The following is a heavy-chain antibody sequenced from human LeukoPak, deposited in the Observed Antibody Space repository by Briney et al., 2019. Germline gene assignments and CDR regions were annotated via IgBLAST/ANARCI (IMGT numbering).Heavy chain of an antibody. CDR3: ARGGFDDYGGNDGIYYYYYGMDV. V-gene: IGHV3-74*01. Sequence: GGSLRLSCAASGFTFSSYWMHWVRQAPGKGLVWVSRINSDGSSTSYADSVKGRFTISRDNAKNTLYLQMNSLRAEDTAVYYCARGGFDDYGGNDGIYYYYYGMDVWGQGTTVTVSS. CDR2: INSDGSST. D-gene: IGHD4-23*01. J-gene: IGHJ6*02. CDR1: GFTFSSYW.